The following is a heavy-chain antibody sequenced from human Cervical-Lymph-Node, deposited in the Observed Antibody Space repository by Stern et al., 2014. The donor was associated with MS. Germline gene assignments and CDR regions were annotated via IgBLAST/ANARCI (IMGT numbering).Heavy chain of an antibody. CDR3: ARVTEFLRFFYPDY. Sequence: QVQLHESGPGLVKPSQTLSLTCTVSGGSVSSGSRYWSWIRQHPGTGLEWIGYISYSGNTYYSPSLQSRLTISMDTSKNQFSLKLRSVTATDTAIYYCARVTEFLRFFYPDYWGQGTLVTVSS. V-gene: IGHV4-31*03. CDR1: GGSVSSGSRY. D-gene: IGHD3-3*01. J-gene: IGHJ4*02. CDR2: ISYSGNT.